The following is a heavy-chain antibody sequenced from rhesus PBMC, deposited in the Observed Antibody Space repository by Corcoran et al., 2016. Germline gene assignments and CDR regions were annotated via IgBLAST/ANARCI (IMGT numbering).Heavy chain of an antibody. V-gene: IGHV3-134*01. J-gene: IGHJ4*01. D-gene: IGHD6-25*01. Sequence: DVQLVESGGGLVKPGGSLRLSCAASGFTFDDYAMRWVRQAPGKGLEWVSRISWNSGTIYYADSVKGRFTISRDNAKNSLFLQMDRLRAEDTTVYYCTREGGIAAAGVDYWGQGVLVTVSS. CDR2: ISWNSGTI. CDR3: TREGGIAAAGVDY. CDR1: GFTFDDYA.